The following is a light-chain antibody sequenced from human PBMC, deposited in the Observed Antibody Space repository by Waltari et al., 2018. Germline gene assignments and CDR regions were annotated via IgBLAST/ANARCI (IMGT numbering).Light chain of an antibody. CDR2: EVT. Sequence: QSALTQPPSASGSPGQSVTISCTGTSSDVGGYNFVSWYQQHPGKTPKPMIYEVTKRPSGVPDRFSGSKSVNTASLTVSGLQAEDEADYYCSSYAGSNIVVFGGGTKLTVL. CDR3: SSYAGSNIVV. CDR1: SSDVGGYNF. J-gene: IGLJ2*01. V-gene: IGLV2-8*01.